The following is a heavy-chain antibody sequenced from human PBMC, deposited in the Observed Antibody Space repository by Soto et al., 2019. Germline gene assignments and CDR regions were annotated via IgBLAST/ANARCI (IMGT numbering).Heavy chain of an antibody. V-gene: IGHV4-34*01. CDR1: GGFLSDSY. Sequence: SETLSLTCAVYGGFLSDSYWTWIRQPPGKGLEWIARIYHGGSTSYNPSLKSRVTISVDTSKNQFSLMLTAVTAADTAVYYCARTHSGSYYSVFNYWGRGSLVTVSS. CDR3: ARTHSGSYYSVFNY. CDR2: IYHGGST. D-gene: IGHD1-26*01. J-gene: IGHJ4*02.